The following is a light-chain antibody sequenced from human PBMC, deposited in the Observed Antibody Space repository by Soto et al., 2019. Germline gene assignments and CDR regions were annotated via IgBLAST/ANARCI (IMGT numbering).Light chain of an antibody. V-gene: IGKV3-15*01. CDR2: GAS. Sequence: EILLTQSPATMSVSPGETATLSCRASQSVSSSLAWYQQTPGRAPRLLIYGASNRATDIPTRFSGSGSGTEFTLTISGLQSEDFAVYYCQQYNNWPPLTFGGGTKVEIK. J-gene: IGKJ4*01. CDR3: QQYNNWPPLT. CDR1: QSVSSS.